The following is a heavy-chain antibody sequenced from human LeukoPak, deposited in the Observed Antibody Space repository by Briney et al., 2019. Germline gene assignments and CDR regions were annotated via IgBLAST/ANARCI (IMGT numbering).Heavy chain of an antibody. CDR1: GFTFSSYL. CDR3: TNKVFA. V-gene: IGHV3-7*02. CDR2: IKPDGSDK. Sequence: GGSLRLSCAASGFTFSSYLMTWVRQAPGKWLEWVANIKPDGSDKYYVDSVKGRFTISRDNAKNSVYLQMNGLRAEDTAVYYCTNKVFAWGPGTLVTVSS. J-gene: IGHJ4*02.